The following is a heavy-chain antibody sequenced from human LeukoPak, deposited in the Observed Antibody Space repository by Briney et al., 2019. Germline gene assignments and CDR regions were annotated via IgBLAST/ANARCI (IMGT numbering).Heavy chain of an antibody. Sequence: PSETLSLTCAVYGGSFSGYYWSWIRQPPGKGLEWIGEINHSGSTNYNPSLKSRVTISVDTSKNQFSLKLSSVTAADTAVYYCAREWLTAGYFDYWGQGTLVTVSS. CDR2: INHSGST. J-gene: IGHJ4*02. CDR3: AREWLTAGYFDY. D-gene: IGHD2-8*01. V-gene: IGHV4-34*01. CDR1: GGSFSGYY.